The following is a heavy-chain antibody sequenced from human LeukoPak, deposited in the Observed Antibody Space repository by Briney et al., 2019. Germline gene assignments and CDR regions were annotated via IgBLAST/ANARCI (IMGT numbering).Heavy chain of an antibody. D-gene: IGHD5-24*01. CDR2: ISGDGGST. J-gene: IGHJ4*02. Sequence: PGGSLRLSCAASGFTFDDYAMHWVRQAPGKGLEWVSLISGDGGSTYYADSVKGRFTISRDNAKNSLYLQMNSLRAEDTAVYYCARVGGRWLQLDYWGQGTLVTVSS. CDR1: GFTFDDYA. V-gene: IGHV3-43*02. CDR3: ARVGGRWLQLDY.